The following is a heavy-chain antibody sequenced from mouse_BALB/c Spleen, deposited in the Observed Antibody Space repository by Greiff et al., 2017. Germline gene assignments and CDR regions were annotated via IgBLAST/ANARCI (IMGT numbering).Heavy chain of an antibody. Sequence: EVKLQQSGPGLVKPSQSLSLTCSVTGYSITSGYYWNWIRQFPGNKLEWMSYISYDGSNNYNPSLKNRISITRDTSKNQFFLKLNSVTTEDTATYYCARAYDGYFAYWGQGTLVTVSA. J-gene: IGHJ3*01. V-gene: IGHV3-6*02. D-gene: IGHD2-3*01. CDR1: GYSITSGYY. CDR2: ISYDGSN. CDR3: ARAYDGYFAY.